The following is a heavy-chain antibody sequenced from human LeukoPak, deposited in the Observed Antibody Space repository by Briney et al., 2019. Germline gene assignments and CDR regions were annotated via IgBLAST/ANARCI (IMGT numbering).Heavy chain of an antibody. CDR2: ISSTATSI. Sequence: PGGSLRLSCAASEFTFSSYSMSWVRQAPGKGLEWVSYISSTATSIYYADSVKGRFTVSRDNAKNSLYLQMNSLRAEDTAVYYCARDVTYHGGDWFDPWGQRTLVTVSS. V-gene: IGHV3-48*04. CDR3: ARDVTYHGGDWFDP. CDR1: EFTFSSYS. D-gene: IGHD4-23*01. J-gene: IGHJ5*02.